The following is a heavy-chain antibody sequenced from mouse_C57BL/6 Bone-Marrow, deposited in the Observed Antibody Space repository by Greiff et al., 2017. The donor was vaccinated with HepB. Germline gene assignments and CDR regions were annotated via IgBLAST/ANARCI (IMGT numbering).Heavy chain of an antibody. CDR1: GYTFTSYW. V-gene: IGHV1-64*01. D-gene: IGHD3-1*01. J-gene: IGHJ3*01. CDR3: ARSGDFWFAY. Sequence: QVQLQQSGAELVKPGASVKLSCKASGYTFTSYWMHWVKQRPGQGLEWIGMIHPNSGSTNYNEKFKSKATLTVDKSSSTAYMQLSSLTSEDSAVYYCARSGDFWFAYWGQGTLVTVSA. CDR2: IHPNSGST.